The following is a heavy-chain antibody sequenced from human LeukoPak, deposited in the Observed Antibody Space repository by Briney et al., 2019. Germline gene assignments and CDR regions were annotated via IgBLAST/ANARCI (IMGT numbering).Heavy chain of an antibody. CDR2: VYYSGST. J-gene: IGHJ3*02. Sequence: SETLSLTCTVSGGSISSGDYYWSWIRQPPGKGLEWIGYVYYSGSTYYNPSLKSRVTISVDTSKNQFSLKLSSVTAADTAVYYCPRYCSGGSCYSGDAFDIWGQGTMVTVSS. CDR1: GGSISSGDYY. V-gene: IGHV4-30-4*01. D-gene: IGHD2-15*01. CDR3: PRYCSGGSCYSGDAFDI.